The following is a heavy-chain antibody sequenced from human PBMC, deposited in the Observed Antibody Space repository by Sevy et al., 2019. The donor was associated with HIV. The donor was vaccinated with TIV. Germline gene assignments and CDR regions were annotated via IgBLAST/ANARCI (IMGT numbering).Heavy chain of an antibody. CDR3: ARVVAYCSGGSCFPGYYYGMDV. CDR2: ISDRGTTI. J-gene: IGHJ6*02. CDR1: GFTFNDYY. Sequence: GGSLRLSCAASGFTFNDYYMSWIRQSPGKGLEWLSYISDRGTTIYYADSVKGRFTISRDNAKNSLYLQMNSLRAEDTAVYYCARVVAYCSGGSCFPGYYYGMDVWGQGTTVTVSS. D-gene: IGHD2-15*01. V-gene: IGHV3-11*04.